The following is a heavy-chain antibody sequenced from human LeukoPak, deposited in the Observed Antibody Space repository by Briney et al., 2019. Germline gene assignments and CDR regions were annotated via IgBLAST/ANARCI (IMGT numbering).Heavy chain of an antibody. J-gene: IGHJ4*02. D-gene: IGHD4-11*01. Sequence: PSETLSLTCAVSGHSITSGYYWCCLRQPPGKELEGIGSIYHSGSTLYNPSLKSRVTMSVDKSKNQFSLKFSSVTAADTAVYYCARSTTTGTYYFDYWGQGTLATVSS. CDR1: GHSITSGYY. CDR2: IYHSGST. CDR3: ARSTTTGTYYFDY. V-gene: IGHV4-38-2*01.